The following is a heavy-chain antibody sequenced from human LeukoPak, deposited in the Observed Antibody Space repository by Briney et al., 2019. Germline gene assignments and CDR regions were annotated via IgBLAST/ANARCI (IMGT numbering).Heavy chain of an antibody. CDR3: ATGGYSYGVFDY. V-gene: IGHV1-69*04. J-gene: IGHJ4*02. CDR2: IIPILGIA. Sequence: SVKVSCKASGGTFSSYAISWVRQAPGQGLEWMGRIIPILGIANYAQKFQGRVTITADKSTSTAYMELSSLRSEDTAVYYRATGGYSYGVFDYWGQGTLVTVSS. D-gene: IGHD5-18*01. CDR1: GGTFSSYA.